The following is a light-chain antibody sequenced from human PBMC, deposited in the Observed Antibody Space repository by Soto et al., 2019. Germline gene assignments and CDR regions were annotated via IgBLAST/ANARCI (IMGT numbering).Light chain of an antibody. CDR2: GAS. CDR3: QPYGSSPPFT. J-gene: IGKJ3*01. V-gene: IGKV3-20*01. CDR1: QSVSSSY. Sequence: ELVLTQSPGTLSLSPGERATLSCRASQSVSSSYLAWYQQKPGQAPRLLIYGASSRATGIPDRFSGSGSGTDFTPTITRLEPEDFAVYYCQPYGSSPPFTFGPGTKVDIK.